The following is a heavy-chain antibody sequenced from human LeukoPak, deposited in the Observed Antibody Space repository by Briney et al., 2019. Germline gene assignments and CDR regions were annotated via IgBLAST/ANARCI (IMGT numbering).Heavy chain of an antibody. J-gene: IGHJ4*02. CDR3: IPGLPAAH. CDR2: ISSSGSTI. Sequence: GGSLRLSCAASGFTYSSYEMNWVRQAPGKGLEWVSYISSSGSTIYYADSVKGRFTISRDNAKNSLYLQMNSLRAEDTAVYYCIPGLPAAHWGQGTLVTVTS. D-gene: IGHD5-12*01. CDR1: GFTYSSYE. V-gene: IGHV3-48*03.